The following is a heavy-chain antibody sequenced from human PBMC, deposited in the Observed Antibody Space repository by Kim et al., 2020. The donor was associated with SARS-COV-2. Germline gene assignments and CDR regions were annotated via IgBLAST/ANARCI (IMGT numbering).Heavy chain of an antibody. V-gene: IGHV4-31*03. CDR3: ARGQPLAS. Sequence: SETLSLTCSVSGGSIRSGGKFWTWIRQHPAKGLEWIGYISYSGNSHYSPSLRSRVSISLQTSENQFSLELTSVTAAVTAVNHCARGQPLASWGKGILFT. CDR1: GGSIRSGGKF. D-gene: IGHD2-2*01. CDR2: ISYSGNS. J-gene: IGHJ4*02.